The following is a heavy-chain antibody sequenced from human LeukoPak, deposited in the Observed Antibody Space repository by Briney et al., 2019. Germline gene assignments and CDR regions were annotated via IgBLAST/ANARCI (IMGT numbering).Heavy chain of an antibody. J-gene: IGHJ4*02. CDR1: GGTFSSYA. Sequence: ASVKVSCKAPGGTFSSYAISWVRQAPGQGLEWMGGIIPIFGTANYAQKFQGRVTITADESTSTAYMELSSLRSEDTAVYYCASSGWVVVVPAAMFFWGQGTLVTVSS. V-gene: IGHV1-69*13. D-gene: IGHD2-2*01. CDR3: ASSGWVVVVPAAMFF. CDR2: IIPIFGTA.